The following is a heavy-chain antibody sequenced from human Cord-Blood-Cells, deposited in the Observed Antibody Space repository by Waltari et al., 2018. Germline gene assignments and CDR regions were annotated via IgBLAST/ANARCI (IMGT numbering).Heavy chain of an antibody. CDR2: IDYNGST. D-gene: IGHD2-15*01. V-gene: IGHV4-59*01. CDR1: GGSISSYY. J-gene: IGHJ3*02. Sequence: QVQLQESGPGLVKPSETLSLTCTVSGGSISSYYWSWIRQPPGKGLEWIGYIDYNGSTNYNPSLKSRVTISVDTSKNQFSLKLSSVTAADTAVYYCASGPANLDRDDAFDIWGQGTMVTVSS. CDR3: ASGPANLDRDDAFDI.